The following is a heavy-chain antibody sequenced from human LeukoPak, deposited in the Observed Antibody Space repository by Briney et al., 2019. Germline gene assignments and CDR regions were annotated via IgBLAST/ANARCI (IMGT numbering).Heavy chain of an antibody. CDR3: ARRLDSYLGSSWYYYYMDV. J-gene: IGHJ6*03. V-gene: IGHV4-59*01. D-gene: IGHD6-13*01. Sequence: PSETLSLTCTVSGGSISSYYWSWIRQPPGKGLEWIGYIYYSGSTNYNPSLKSRVTISVDTSKNQFSLKLSSVTAADTAVYYCARRLDSYLGSSWYYYYMDVWGKGTTVTISS. CDR1: GGSISSYY. CDR2: IYYSGST.